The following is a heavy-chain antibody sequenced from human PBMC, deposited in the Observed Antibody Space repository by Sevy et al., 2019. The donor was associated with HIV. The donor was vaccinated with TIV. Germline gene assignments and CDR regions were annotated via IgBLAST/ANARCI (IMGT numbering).Heavy chain of an antibody. V-gene: IGHV3-48*03. J-gene: IGHJ4*02. Sequence: GGSLRLSCAASGFPFSSYEMNWVRQAPGRGLEWISYISNTGNTISYSDSVRGRFTVSRDNAKNSLFLHMNSLRAEDTATYYCARDLPPSATTVAHFHYWGRGTLVTVSS. D-gene: IGHD4-17*01. CDR3: ARDLPPSATTVAHFHY. CDR1: GFPFSSYE. CDR2: ISNTGNTI.